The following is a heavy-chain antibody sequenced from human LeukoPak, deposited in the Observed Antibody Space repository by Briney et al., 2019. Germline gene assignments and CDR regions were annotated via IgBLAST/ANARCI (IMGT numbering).Heavy chain of an antibody. J-gene: IGHJ6*02. CDR1: GFTVSSNY. V-gene: IGHV3-66*01. CDR2: IYSGGST. D-gene: IGHD3-3*01. Sequence: GGSLRLSCAASGFTVSSNYMRWVRQAPGKGLEWVSVIYSGGSTYYADSVKGRFTISRDNSKNTLYLQMNSLRAEDTAVYYCARDGRIFGVGPYYYYGMDVWGQGTTVTVSS. CDR3: ARDGRIFGVGPYYYYGMDV.